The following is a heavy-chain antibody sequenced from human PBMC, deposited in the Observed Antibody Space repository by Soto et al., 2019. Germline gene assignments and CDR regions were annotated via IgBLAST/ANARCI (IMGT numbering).Heavy chain of an antibody. CDR3: ARGYDGSGYRFAY. D-gene: IGHD3-22*01. Sequence: GGSLRLSCAASGFTFSSYGMHWVRQAPGKGLEWVGVIWYDGSNKYYADSVKGRFTISRDNSKNTLYLQMNSLRAEDTAVYYCARGYDGSGYRFAYWGQGTLVTVS. V-gene: IGHV3-33*01. CDR2: IWYDGSNK. CDR1: GFTFSSYG. J-gene: IGHJ4*02.